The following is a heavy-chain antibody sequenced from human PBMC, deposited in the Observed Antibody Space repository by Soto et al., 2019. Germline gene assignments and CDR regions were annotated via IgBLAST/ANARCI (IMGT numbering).Heavy chain of an antibody. Sequence: EVQLVESGGGLVKPGGSLRLSCAASGFTFSSYSMNWVRQAPGKGLEWVSSISSSSSYIYYADSVKGRFTISRDNAKNSLYLQLNSLRAEDTAVYCCARDKAAMVPLDFDYWGQGTLVTVSS. D-gene: IGHD5-18*01. CDR2: ISSSSSYI. V-gene: IGHV3-21*01. CDR3: ARDKAAMVPLDFDY. J-gene: IGHJ4*02. CDR1: GFTFSSYS.